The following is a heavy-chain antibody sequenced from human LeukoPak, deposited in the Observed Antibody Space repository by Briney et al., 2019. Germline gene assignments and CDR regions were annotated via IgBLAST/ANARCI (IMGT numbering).Heavy chain of an antibody. CDR2: IYWNDDK. D-gene: IGHD3-10*01. V-gene: IGHV2-5*01. CDR1: GFSLSTRGVG. CDR3: AHSKQMAYKYGSGSYYFGGRKGGEGCFDP. Sequence: RGSGPTLVNPTQTLTLTCTFSGFSLSTRGVGVCWIRQPPGKALEWLALIYWNDDKRYSPSLKSRLTITKDTSKNQVVLTITNMDPVDTATYYCAHSKQMAYKYGSGSYYFGGRKGGEGCFDPWGQGTLVTVSS. J-gene: IGHJ5*02.